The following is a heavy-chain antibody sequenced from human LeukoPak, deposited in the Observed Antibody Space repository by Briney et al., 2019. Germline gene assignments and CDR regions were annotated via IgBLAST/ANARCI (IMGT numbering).Heavy chain of an antibody. V-gene: IGHV4-59*06. CDR2: IYYSGST. D-gene: IGHD2-15*01. Sequence: PSETLSLTCTVSGGSISSYYWSWIRQPPGKGLEWIGYIYYSGSTYYNPSLKSRVTISVDTSKNQFSLKLSSVTAADTAVYYCARDLLYCSGGSCYGDPWGQGTLVTVSS. CDR1: GGSISSYY. CDR3: ARDLLYCSGGSCYGDP. J-gene: IGHJ5*02.